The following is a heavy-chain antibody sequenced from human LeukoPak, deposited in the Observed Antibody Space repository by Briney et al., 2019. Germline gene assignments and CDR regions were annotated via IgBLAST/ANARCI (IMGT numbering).Heavy chain of an antibody. CDR2: IYYSGST. D-gene: IGHD3-9*01. V-gene: IGHV4-59*01. CDR3: AGAGNDILTGYFHYFDY. CDR1: GGSISSYY. Sequence: TPSETLSLTCTVSGGSISSYYWSWIRQPPGKGLEWIGYIYYSGSTNYNPPLKSRVTISVDTSKNQFSLKLSSVTAADTAVYYCAGAGNDILTGYFHYFDYWGQGTLVTVSS. J-gene: IGHJ4*02.